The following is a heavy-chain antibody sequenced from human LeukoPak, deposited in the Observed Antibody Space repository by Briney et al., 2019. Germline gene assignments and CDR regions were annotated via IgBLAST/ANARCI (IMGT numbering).Heavy chain of an antibody. CDR2: LSGSGGGT. CDR3: AKDRTPYSRSGGYYLGAFDL. CDR1: GFTFSSYA. J-gene: IGHJ3*01. D-gene: IGHD3-10*01. V-gene: IGHV3-23*01. Sequence: GGSLRLSCAASGFTFSSYAMTWVRQAPGKGLEWVSSLSGSGGGTWYAGSVKGRFTISRDNSNNVMYLQMNSLRAEDTATYYCAKDRTPYSRSGGYYLGAFDLWGHGTMVIVSS.